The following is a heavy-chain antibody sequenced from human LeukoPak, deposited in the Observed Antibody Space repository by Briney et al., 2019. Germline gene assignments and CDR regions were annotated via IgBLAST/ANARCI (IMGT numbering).Heavy chain of an antibody. D-gene: IGHD5-12*01. J-gene: IGHJ6*02. CDR3: ARGGGYCGVYGMDV. CDR1: GYTFTGYY. V-gene: IGHV1-2*04. CDR2: INPNSGGT. Sequence: ASVKVSCKASGYTFTGYYMHWVRQAPGQGLEWMGWINPNSGGTNYAQKFQGWVTMTRDTSISTAYMELSRLRSDDTAVYYCARGGGYCGVYGMDVWGQGTTVTVSS.